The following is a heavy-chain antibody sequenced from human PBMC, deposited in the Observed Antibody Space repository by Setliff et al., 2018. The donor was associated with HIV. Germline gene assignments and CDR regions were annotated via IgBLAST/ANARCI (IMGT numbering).Heavy chain of an antibody. V-gene: IGHV4-31*03. CDR2: VYYTGKT. Sequence: PSETLSLTCSVSGGSLISGGYYWSWIRPHPGKGLEWIGYVYYTGKTYYNPSLESRISMSVDTSKNQFSLKLTSVTAADTAIYYCARDLTSNSNCFEPWGQGTQVTVSS. J-gene: IGHJ5*02. CDR3: ARDLTSNSNCFEP. D-gene: IGHD4-4*01. CDR1: GGSLISGGYY.